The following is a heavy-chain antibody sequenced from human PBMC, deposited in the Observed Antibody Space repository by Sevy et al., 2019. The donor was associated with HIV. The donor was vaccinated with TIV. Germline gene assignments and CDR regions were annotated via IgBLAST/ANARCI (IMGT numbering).Heavy chain of an antibody. D-gene: IGHD6-19*01. V-gene: IGHV4-39*01. CDR1: GGSISSSSYY. J-gene: IGHJ4*02. CDR2: IYYSGST. CDR3: ARGQWLVHDY. Sequence: SETLSLTCTVSGGSISSSSYYWGWIRQPPGKGLEWIGSIYYSGSTYYNPSLKIRVTISVDTSNNQFSLKLSSVTAADTAVYYCARGQWLVHDYWGQGTLVTVSS.